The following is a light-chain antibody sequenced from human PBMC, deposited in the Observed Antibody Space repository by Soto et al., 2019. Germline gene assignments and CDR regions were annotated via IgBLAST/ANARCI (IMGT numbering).Light chain of an antibody. CDR3: QQSYSTPQT. V-gene: IGKV1-39*01. J-gene: IGKJ1*01. Sequence: DIQMTQSPSSLSASVGDRVTITCRASQSISSYLHGYQQKPGKAPKLLIYAASSLQSGVPSRFSGSGSGTDFTLTISRLQPEDFATYYCQQSYSTPQTCGQGTKVEIK. CDR2: AAS. CDR1: QSISSY.